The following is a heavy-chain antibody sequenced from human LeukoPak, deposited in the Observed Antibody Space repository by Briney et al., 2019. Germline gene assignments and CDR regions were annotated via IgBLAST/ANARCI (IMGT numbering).Heavy chain of an antibody. J-gene: IGHJ4*02. CDR2: ISDTGNT. D-gene: IGHD2-15*01. Sequence: PGGSLRLSCAVSGFTFNHYGMSWVRQAPGKGLEWVSAISDTGNTYHADSVKGRFTISRDSSKNTLFLQMNRLRPEDAAVYYCAKAPVTTCRGAFCYPFDYWGLGTLVTVSS. CDR3: AKAPVTTCRGAFCYPFDY. CDR1: GFTFNHYG. V-gene: IGHV3-23*01.